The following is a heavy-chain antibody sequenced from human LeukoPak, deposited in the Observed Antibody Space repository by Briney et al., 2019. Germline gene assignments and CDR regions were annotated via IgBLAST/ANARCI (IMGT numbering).Heavy chain of an antibody. CDR1: GYTFTGYY. CDR3: AQETTHYYFDY. CDR2: INPNSGGT. D-gene: IGHD4-11*01. V-gene: IGHV1-2*02. Sequence: ASVKVSCKASGYTFTGYYMHWVRQAPGQGLEWMGWINPNSGGTHYAQKFQGRVTMTRDTSISTAYMELSRLRSDDTAVYYCAQETTHYYFDYWGQGTLVTVSS. J-gene: IGHJ4*02.